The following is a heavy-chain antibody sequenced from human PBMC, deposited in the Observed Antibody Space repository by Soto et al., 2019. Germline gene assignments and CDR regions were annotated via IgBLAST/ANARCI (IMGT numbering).Heavy chain of an antibody. CDR2: IYTSGST. CDR1: GGSISSYY. CDR3: ARDSNPSRDFGSGYYDYIYNWFGP. V-gene: IGHV4-4*07. Sequence: PSETLSLTCTVSGGSISSYYWSWIRQPAGKGLEWIGRIYTSGSTNYNPSLKSRVTMSVDTSKNQFSLKLSSVTAADTAVYYCARDSNPSRDFGSGYYDYIYNWFGPWGQGTLVTVSS. D-gene: IGHD3-3*01. J-gene: IGHJ5*02.